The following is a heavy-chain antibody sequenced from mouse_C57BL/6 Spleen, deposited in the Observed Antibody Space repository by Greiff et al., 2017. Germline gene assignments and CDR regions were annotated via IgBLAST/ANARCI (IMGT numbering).Heavy chain of an antibody. D-gene: IGHD1-1*01. J-gene: IGHJ2*01. CDR2: INPYNGGT. CDR1: GYSFTDYY. Sequence: EVQLQQSGPVLVKPGASVKMSCKASGYSFTDYYMNWVKQSHGKSLEWIGVINPYNGGTSYNQKFKGKATLTVDKSSSTAYMELNSLTCEYSAVYYYASGGSSQLDYWGQGTTLTVSS. V-gene: IGHV1-19*01. CDR3: ASGGSSQLDY.